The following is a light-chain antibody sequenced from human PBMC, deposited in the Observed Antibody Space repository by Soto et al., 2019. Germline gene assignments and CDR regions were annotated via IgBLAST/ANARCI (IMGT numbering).Light chain of an antibody. J-gene: IGKJ5*01. CDR1: QSVSNY. Sequence: EVVLTQSPATLSLSPGDRATLSCRASQSVSNYLAWYQQKPGQAPRLLIYDTSNRATGIPARFSGSGSGTDFTLTISSLEAEDFAVYYCQQRSIWPPITFGQGTRLDFK. CDR3: QQRSIWPPIT. CDR2: DTS. V-gene: IGKV3-11*01.